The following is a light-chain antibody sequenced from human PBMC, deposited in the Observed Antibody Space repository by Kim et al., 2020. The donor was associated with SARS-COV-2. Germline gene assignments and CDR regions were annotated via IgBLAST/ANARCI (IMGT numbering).Light chain of an antibody. Sequence: SPGDRATLSRRASQSSSACLAWYQTKPGQAPRLLIYDTSNRATGIPARFSGSGSGTDFTLTISSLEPEDFAIYYCQQRTTWPPGLTFGGGTKLEI. V-gene: IGKV3-11*01. J-gene: IGKJ4*01. CDR2: DTS. CDR1: QSSSAC. CDR3: QQRTTWPPGLT.